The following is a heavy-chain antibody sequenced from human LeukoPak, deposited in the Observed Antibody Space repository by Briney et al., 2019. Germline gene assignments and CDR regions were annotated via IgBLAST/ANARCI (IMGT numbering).Heavy chain of an antibody. D-gene: IGHD3-10*01. Sequence: SETLSLTCTVSGGSISSSSYYWSWIRQPPGKGLEWIGYIYYSGSTNYNPSLKSRVTISVDTSKNQFSLKLSSVTAADTAVYYCARESWRFGYFDYWGQGALVTVSS. CDR1: GGSISSSSYY. J-gene: IGHJ4*02. CDR2: IYYSGST. CDR3: ARESWRFGYFDY. V-gene: IGHV4-61*01.